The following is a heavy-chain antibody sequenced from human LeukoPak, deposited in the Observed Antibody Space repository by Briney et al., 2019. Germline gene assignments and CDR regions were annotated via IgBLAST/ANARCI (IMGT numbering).Heavy chain of an antibody. V-gene: IGHV3-21*04. J-gene: IGHJ4*02. Sequence: PGGSLRLSCAASGFTFSSYSMNWVRQAPGKGLEWVSSISSSSSYTYYADSVKGRFTISRDNAKNSLYLQMNSLRAEDTAVYYCAKASAVIDFDYWGQGTLVTVSS. CDR2: ISSSSSYT. CDR3: AKASAVIDFDY. D-gene: IGHD4-11*01. CDR1: GFTFSSYS.